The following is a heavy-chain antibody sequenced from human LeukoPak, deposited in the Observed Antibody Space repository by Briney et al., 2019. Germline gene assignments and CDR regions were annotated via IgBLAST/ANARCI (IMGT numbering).Heavy chain of an antibody. CDR1: DDPIGDYY. J-gene: IGHJ3*02. V-gene: IGHV4-4*07. CDR3: ACHVLRYSAYDREEDPFDI. D-gene: IGHD5-12*01. Sequence: SETLSLTCTVSDDPIGDYYWSWIRQSAGKGLEWIGRVHLSGKRDYNPSLKSRVSISVDTSTNQFFLRLTSVTAADTAVYYCACHVLRYSAYDREEDPFDIWGQGTMVTVSS. CDR2: VHLSGKR.